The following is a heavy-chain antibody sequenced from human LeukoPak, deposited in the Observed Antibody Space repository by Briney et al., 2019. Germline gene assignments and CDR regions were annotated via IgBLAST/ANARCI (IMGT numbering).Heavy chain of an antibody. CDR2: INHSGST. CDR3: AREGYSSSWGTFDY. Sequence: PSETLSLTCAVSGGSFSSYCWSWIRQPPGKGLEWIGEINHSGSTSYNPSLKGRVAISVDTSKNQFSLKLSSVTAADTAVYYCAREGYSSSWGTFDYWGQGTQVTVSS. D-gene: IGHD6-13*01. V-gene: IGHV4-34*01. CDR1: GGSFSSYC. J-gene: IGHJ4*02.